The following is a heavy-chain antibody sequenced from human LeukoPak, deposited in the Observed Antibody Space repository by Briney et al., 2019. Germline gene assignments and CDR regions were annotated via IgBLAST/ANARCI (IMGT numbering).Heavy chain of an antibody. CDR1: GFTFSSYG. CDR3: AKDRVIIDAFDI. V-gene: IGHV3-30*18. D-gene: IGHD3-10*01. CDR2: ISYDGSNK. Sequence: PGGSLRLSCAASGFTFSSYGMHWVRQAPGKGLEWVAVISYDGSNKYYADSVKGRFTISRDNSKNTLYLQMNSLRAEDTAVYYCAKDRVIIDAFDIWGQGTMVTVSS. J-gene: IGHJ3*02.